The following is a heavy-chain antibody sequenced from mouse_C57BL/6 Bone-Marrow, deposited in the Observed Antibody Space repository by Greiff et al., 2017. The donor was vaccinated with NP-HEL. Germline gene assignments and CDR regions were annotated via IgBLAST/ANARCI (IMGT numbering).Heavy chain of an antibody. CDR1: GYTFTSYW. D-gene: IGHD2-2*01. Sequence: QVQLQQPGAELVMPGASVKLSCKASGYTFTSYWMHWVKQRPGQGLEWIGEIDPSDSYTNYNQKFKGQSTLTVDKSSSTAYMQLSSLTSEDSAVYYCARGYDGGPYYWGQGTTLTVSS. CDR3: ARGYDGGPYY. CDR2: IDPSDSYT. J-gene: IGHJ2*01. V-gene: IGHV1-69*01.